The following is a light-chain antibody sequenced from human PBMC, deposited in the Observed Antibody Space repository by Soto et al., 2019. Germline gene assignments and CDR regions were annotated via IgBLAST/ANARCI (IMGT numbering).Light chain of an antibody. J-gene: IGLJ3*02. V-gene: IGLV1-44*01. CDR3: SVWDDSLKGWV. Sequence: QAVVTQPPSASGTPGQRVTISCSGSNFNIGSHTVNWYQQLPGTAPKLLMHNNNRRPSGVPDRFSGSKSGTSASLAISGLQSEDEADYSCSVWDDSLKGWVFGGGTKLTVL. CDR2: NNN. CDR1: NFNIGSHT.